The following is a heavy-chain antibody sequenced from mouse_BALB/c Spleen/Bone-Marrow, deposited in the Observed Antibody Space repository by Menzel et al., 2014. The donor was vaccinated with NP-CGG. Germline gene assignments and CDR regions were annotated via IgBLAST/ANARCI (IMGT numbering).Heavy chain of an antibody. CDR1: GFTFSSYG. CDR2: ISSDGSYT. D-gene: IGHD2-1*01. J-gene: IGHJ3*01. V-gene: IGHV5-6*01. Sequence: EVKLVESGGNLVKPGGSLKLSCAASGFTFSSYGMSWVRPTPDRRLEWVATISSDGSYTYYPDSVKGRFTISRDNAKNTLYLQMSSLKSEDTAMYYCARWLEGNLAWFAYWGQGTLVTVSA. CDR3: ARWLEGNLAWFAY.